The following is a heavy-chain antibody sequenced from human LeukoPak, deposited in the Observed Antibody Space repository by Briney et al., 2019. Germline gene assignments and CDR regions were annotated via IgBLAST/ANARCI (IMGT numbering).Heavy chain of an antibody. CDR3: VRDARSSSYNWFDP. CDR2: IYTSGST. CDR1: GGSISSYY. V-gene: IGHV4-4*07. D-gene: IGHD6-13*01. J-gene: IGHJ5*02. Sequence: SETLSLTCTVSGGSISSYYWSWIRQPAGKGLEWIGRIYTSGSTNYNPSLKSRVTMSVDTSKNQFSLKLSSVTAADTAVYYCVRDARSSSYNWFDPWGQGTLVTVSS.